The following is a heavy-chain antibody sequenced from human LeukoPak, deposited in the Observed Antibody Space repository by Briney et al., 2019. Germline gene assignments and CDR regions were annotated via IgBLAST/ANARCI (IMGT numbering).Heavy chain of an antibody. CDR1: GFTFGDYA. V-gene: IGHV3-49*04. CDR2: IRSKAYGGTT. Sequence: PGRSLRLSCTASGFTFGDYAMSWVRQAPGKGLEWVGFIRSKAYGGTTEYAASVKGRFTISRVDSKSIAYLQMNSLKTEDTAVYYCIAAAEVDYWGQGTLVTVSS. D-gene: IGHD6-13*01. J-gene: IGHJ4*02. CDR3: IAAAEVDY.